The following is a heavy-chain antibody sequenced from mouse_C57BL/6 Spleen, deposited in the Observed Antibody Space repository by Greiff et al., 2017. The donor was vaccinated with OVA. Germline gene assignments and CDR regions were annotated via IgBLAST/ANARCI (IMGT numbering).Heavy chain of an antibody. V-gene: IGHV1-52*01. CDR2: IDPADSET. Sequence: QVQLQQPGAELVRPGSSVKLSCKASGYTFTSYWMHWVKQRPIQGLEWIGNIDPADSETHYNQKFKDKATLTVDKSSSTAYMQLSSLTSEDSAVYYCARVWDRASSLDYWGQGTTLAVSS. CDR3: ARVWDRASSLDY. D-gene: IGHD3-3*01. J-gene: IGHJ2*01. CDR1: GYTFTSYW.